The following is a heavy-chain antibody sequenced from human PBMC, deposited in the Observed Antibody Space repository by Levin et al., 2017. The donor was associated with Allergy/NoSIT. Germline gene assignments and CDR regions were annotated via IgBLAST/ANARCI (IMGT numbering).Heavy chain of an antibody. CDR1: GHSLADLS. J-gene: IGHJ4*02. CDR2: FDPENVEI. Sequence: ASVKVSCKVSGHSLADLSMHWVRQAPGKGLEWMGGFDPENVEIIYAQKVKGRVTMTEDTSTHTAYMELSNLRSEDTAVFYCATAPGITVTTFDYFHYWGQGTLVTVSS. V-gene: IGHV1-24*01. D-gene: IGHD4-17*01. CDR3: ATAPGITVTTFDYFHY.